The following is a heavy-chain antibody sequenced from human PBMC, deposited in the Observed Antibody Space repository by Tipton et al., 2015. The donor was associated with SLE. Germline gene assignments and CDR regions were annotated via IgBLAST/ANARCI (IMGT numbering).Heavy chain of an antibody. CDR1: GYSISSGYY. CDR2: LYHSGST. V-gene: IGHV4-38-2*01. D-gene: IGHD2-2*01. J-gene: IGHJ4*02. CDR3: ARGSTRDY. Sequence: TLSLTCAVSGYSISSGYYWGWSRQPPGKGLEWIGGLYHSGSTYYNPSPKSRVTISVDTSKNQFSLKRSSVTAADTAVYYCARGSTRDYWGQGTLVTVSS.